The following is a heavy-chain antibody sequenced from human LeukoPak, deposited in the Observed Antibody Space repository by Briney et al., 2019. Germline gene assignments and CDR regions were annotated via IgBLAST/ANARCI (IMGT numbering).Heavy chain of an antibody. CDR3: ARGYYDSSGYFYFDY. D-gene: IGHD3-22*01. CDR1: GGSISSGSYY. V-gene: IGHV4-39*01. J-gene: IGHJ4*02. CDR2: IYYSGST. Sequence: PSQTLSLTCTVSGGSISSGSYYWSWIRQPPGKGLEWIGSIYYSGSTYYNPSLKSRVTISVDTSKNQFSLKLSSVTAADTAVYYCARGYYDSSGYFYFDYWGQGTLVTVSS.